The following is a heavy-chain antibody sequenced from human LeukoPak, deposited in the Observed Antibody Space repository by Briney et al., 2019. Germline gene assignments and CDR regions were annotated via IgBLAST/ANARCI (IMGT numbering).Heavy chain of an antibody. D-gene: IGHD3-22*01. V-gene: IGHV1-46*01. Sequence: ASVKVSCKASGYTFITYYIHWVRQAPGQGLEWMGIISPSGGSTTYAQRFQGRVTMTGDTSTSTVYMELSSLRSEDTAVYYCATSHTLDSSGSYGNFDNWGQGTLVTVSS. CDR1: GYTFITYY. J-gene: IGHJ4*02. CDR3: ATSHTLDSSGSYGNFDN. CDR2: ISPSGGST.